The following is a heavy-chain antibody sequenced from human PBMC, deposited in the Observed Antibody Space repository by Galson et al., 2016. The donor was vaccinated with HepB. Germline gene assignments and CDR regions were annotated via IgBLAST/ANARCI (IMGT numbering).Heavy chain of an antibody. CDR1: GFTFNNYA. J-gene: IGHJ4*02. D-gene: IGHD3-10*01. V-gene: IGHV3-30-3*01. CDR2: ISYDGSSK. CDR3: AKWAGTATILLWSGPFDD. Sequence: SLRLSCAASGFTFNNYAIHWVRQAPGKGLEWVAIISYDGSSKDYADSVKGRFTISRDNSKNTVFLPMNSLRPEDTAIYYCAKWAGTATILLWSGPFDDWGQGTLVTVSS.